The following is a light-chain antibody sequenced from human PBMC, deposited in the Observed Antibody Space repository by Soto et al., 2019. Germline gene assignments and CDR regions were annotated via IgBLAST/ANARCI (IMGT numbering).Light chain of an antibody. V-gene: IGKV3-20*01. CDR3: QQSGSSPKS. CDR2: GAS. CDR1: QSGSSSY. J-gene: IGKJ3*01. Sequence: EIVLTQSPGTLSLSPGERATLSCRASQSGSSSYLAWYQQKPGQAPRLLIYGASSRATGIPDRFSGSGSGTDFTLTISRLEPEDFAVYYCQQSGSSPKSFGPGTKVDI.